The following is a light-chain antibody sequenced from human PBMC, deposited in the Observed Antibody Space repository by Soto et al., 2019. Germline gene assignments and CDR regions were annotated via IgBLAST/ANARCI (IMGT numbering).Light chain of an antibody. CDR1: QSVRGSK. V-gene: IGKV3-15*01. CDR3: QQYGDWPPWT. CDR2: GAS. J-gene: IGKJ1*01. Sequence: TVMTQAPATLSVSPGARVTLSCRASQSVRGSKVAWYQQKPGEAPRLLISGASTRATGIPPRFSGGGSGTEFTLTISSLQSEDFAVYYCQQYGDWPPWTFGQGTKVDIK.